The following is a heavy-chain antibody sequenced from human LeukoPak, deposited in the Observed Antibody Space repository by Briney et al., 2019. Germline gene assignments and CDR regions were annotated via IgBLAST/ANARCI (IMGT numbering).Heavy chain of an antibody. CDR1: GFTFSSYA. Sequence: GGSLRLSCAASGFTFSSYAMHWVRQAPGKGLGWVAVIWNDGSNKYYADSVKGRFTISRDNSKNTLYLQMNSLRAEDTAVYSCARASGPFDYWGQGTLVTVSS. V-gene: IGHV3-33*08. J-gene: IGHJ4*02. D-gene: IGHD3-10*01. CDR3: ARASGPFDY. CDR2: IWNDGSNK.